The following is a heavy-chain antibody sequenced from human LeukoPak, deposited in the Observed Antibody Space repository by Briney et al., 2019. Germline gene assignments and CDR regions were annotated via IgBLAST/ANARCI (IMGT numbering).Heavy chain of an antibody. J-gene: IGHJ4*02. D-gene: IGHD6-19*01. CDR2: TSGTEDST. V-gene: IGHV3-23*01. CDR3: TKDLMTGFSSGWHFGY. Sequence: PGGSLRLSCAASGATLQRFAMSWVRQAPGKGLEWLAVTSGTEDSTHYADSVRGRFIISTDSSKKSLYLQMNSLRAEDTAVYYCTKDLMTGFSSGWHFGYWGLGTLVTVSS. CDR1: GATLQRFA.